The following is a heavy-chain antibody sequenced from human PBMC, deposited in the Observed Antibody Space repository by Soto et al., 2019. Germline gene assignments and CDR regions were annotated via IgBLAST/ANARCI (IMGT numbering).Heavy chain of an antibody. V-gene: IGHV3-23*01. CDR3: AKDEQGYCSGGSCYLKAFDI. CDR1: GFTFSSYA. J-gene: IGHJ3*02. Sequence: EVQLLESGGGLVQPGGSLRLSCAASGFTFSSYAMSWVRQAPGKGLEWVSAISGSGSSTYYADSVKGRFTISRDNSKNTLYLQMNSLRAEDTAVYYCAKDEQGYCSGGSCYLKAFDIWGQGTMVTVSS. D-gene: IGHD2-15*01. CDR2: ISGSGSST.